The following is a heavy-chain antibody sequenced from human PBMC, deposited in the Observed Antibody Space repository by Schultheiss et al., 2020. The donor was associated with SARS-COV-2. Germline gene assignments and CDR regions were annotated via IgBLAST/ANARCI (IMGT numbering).Heavy chain of an antibody. Sequence: GGSLRLSCAASGFIVSSNHMSWVRQAPGKGLEWVSVIYTGGSIYYADSVKGRFIISRDDSKNMLYLQMNSQRADDTAVYFCATAESNGWEARALFDHWGQGTLVTVSS. CDR2: IYTGGSI. J-gene: IGHJ4*02. CDR3: ATAESNGWEARALFDH. CDR1: GFIVSSNH. V-gene: IGHV3-53*01. D-gene: IGHD6-19*01.